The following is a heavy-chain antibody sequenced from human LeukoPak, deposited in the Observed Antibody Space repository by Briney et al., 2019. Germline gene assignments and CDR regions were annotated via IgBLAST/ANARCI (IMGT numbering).Heavy chain of an antibody. D-gene: IGHD4-23*01. CDR1: GFTFSSYE. V-gene: IGHV3-48*03. CDR2: ISSSGPTI. Sequence: PGGSLRLSCAASGFTFSSYEMNWVRRAPGKGLEWVSYISSSGPTIYYADSVKGRFTISRDNAKNSLFLQMDGLRVDDTAVYFCARDGRGGHNDFWGQGTLITVSS. CDR3: ARDGRGGHNDF. J-gene: IGHJ4*02.